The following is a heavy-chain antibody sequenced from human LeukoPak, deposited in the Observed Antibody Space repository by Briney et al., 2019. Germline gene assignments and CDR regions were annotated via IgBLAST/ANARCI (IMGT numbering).Heavy chain of an antibody. J-gene: IGHJ4*02. V-gene: IGHV4-39*07. CDR1: GSSISSSNYY. CDR3: ARKQGGTMYDV. Sequence: PSETLSLTCIVPGSSISSSNYYWAWLRQPPGTGLEWIGTFYSGGSAYYNPSLTSRVSISKDTSDNQFSLRLYSVTAADTAVYYCARKQGGTMYDVWGQGTQVTVSS. D-gene: IGHD1-7*01. CDR2: FYSGGSA.